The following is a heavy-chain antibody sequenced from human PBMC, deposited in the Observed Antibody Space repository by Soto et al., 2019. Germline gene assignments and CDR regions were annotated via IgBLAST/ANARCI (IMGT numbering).Heavy chain of an antibody. CDR1: GFTFSGYE. D-gene: IGHD3-22*01. CDR2: LSSSGITI. J-gene: IGHJ4*02. CDR3: AXGGDYYDSSGYYRPFDY. V-gene: IGHV3-48*03. Sequence: GGSLRLSCAASGFTFSGYEMNWVRQGPGKGLEWVSYLSSSGITIYYADSVKGRFTISRDNAKNSMYLQMNSLRADDTAVYYCAXGGDYYDSSGYYRPFDYWGQGTLVTVSS.